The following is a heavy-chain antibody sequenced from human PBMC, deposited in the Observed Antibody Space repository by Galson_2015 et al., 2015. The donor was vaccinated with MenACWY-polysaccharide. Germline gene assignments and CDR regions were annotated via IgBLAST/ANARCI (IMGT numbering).Heavy chain of an antibody. CDR1: GSSFSANG. V-gene: IGHV3-23*01. CDR2: SGSGGGL. J-gene: IGHJ4*02. CDR3: AKVGPRSSWTMGIDY. D-gene: IGHD6-13*01. Sequence: SLRLSCAASGSSFSANGMSWVRQAPGRGLEWVSGSGSGGGLYYADSVKGRFTVSRDNSKNTLYLQMNNLRAEDTAVYYCAKVGPRSSWTMGIDYWSQGTLVTVSS.